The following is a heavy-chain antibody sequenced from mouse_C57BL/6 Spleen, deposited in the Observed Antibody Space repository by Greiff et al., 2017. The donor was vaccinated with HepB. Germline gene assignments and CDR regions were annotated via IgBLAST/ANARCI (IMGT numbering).Heavy chain of an antibody. Sequence: EVQRVESGGGLVKPGGSLKLSCAASGFTFSSYAMSWVRQTPEKRLEWVATISDGGSYTYYPDNVKGRFTISRDNAKNNLYLQMSHLKSEDTAMYYCARVGIYYDYDNYAMDYWGQGTSVTVSS. CDR2: ISDGGSYT. D-gene: IGHD2-4*01. CDR3: ARVGIYYDYDNYAMDY. CDR1: GFTFSSYA. J-gene: IGHJ4*01. V-gene: IGHV5-4*01.